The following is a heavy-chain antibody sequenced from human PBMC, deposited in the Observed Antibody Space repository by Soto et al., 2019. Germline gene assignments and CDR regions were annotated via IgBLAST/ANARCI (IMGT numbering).Heavy chain of an antibody. J-gene: IGHJ6*02. CDR3: ARGEGYEHDYYGMAV. D-gene: IGHD3-3*01. V-gene: IGHV5-51*01. Sequence: SGKSVASCWLGCVRKKTEKGLEWMGIIYPGDSDTRYSPSFQGQVTISADKSISTAYLQWSSLKASDTAMYYCARGEGYEHDYYGMAVWGQGTTVTVSS. CDR2: IYPGDSDT. CDR1: GKSVASCW.